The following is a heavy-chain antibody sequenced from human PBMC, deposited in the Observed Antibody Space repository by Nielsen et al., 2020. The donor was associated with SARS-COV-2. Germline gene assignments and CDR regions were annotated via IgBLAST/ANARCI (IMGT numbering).Heavy chain of an antibody. J-gene: IGHJ1*01. V-gene: IGHV3-7*03. Sequence: WIRQPPGKGLEWVANILQDESEEDYVDSVKGRFTISRDNAKNSLYLQMNSLRAEDTAVYYCARVPWQSIAAAGTRYFQHWGQGTLVTVSS. D-gene: IGHD6-13*01. CDR2: ILQDESEE. CDR3: ARVPWQSIAAAGTRYFQH.